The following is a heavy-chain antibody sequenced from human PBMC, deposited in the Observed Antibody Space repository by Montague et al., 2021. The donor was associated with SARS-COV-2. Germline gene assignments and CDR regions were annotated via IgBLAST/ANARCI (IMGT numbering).Heavy chain of an antibody. V-gene: IGHV4-39*02. D-gene: IGHD1/OR15-1a*01. Sequence: SETLSLTCSLSGDSISSSHYFWAWIRQPPGMGLEWIGSIYFNGKTYYHPSLKSRVTISIDTSKNHFSLRLSSVTAADSAVFYCARWGLNNAFDIWGLGTMITVSS. CDR3: ARWGLNNAFDI. CDR1: GDSISSSHYF. CDR2: IYFNGKT. J-gene: IGHJ3*02.